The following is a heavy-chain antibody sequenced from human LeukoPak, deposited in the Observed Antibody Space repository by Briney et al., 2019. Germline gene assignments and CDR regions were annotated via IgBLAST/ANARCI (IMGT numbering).Heavy chain of an antibody. CDR1: GFTFSSYA. J-gene: IGHJ4*02. Sequence: GGSLRLSCAASGFTFSSYAMSWVRQAPGKGLEWVSYITSKSNGMYYADSVKGRFTISRDNAKNSLDLQMNSLRDEDTAVYYCARDSYGSPDYWGQGTLVTVSS. CDR3: ARDSYGSPDY. V-gene: IGHV3-48*02. D-gene: IGHD2-15*01. CDR2: ITSKSNGM.